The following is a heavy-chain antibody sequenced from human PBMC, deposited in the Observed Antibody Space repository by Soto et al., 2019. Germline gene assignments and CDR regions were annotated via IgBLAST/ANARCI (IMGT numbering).Heavy chain of an antibody. V-gene: IGHV4-61*01. Sequence: SETLSLTCTVSGGSVSSGSYYWSWIRQPPGKGLEWIGYIYYSGSTNYNPSLKSRVTISVDTSKNQFSLKLSSVTAADTAVYYCARASGSSSYYYYYGMDVWGQGTTVTVS. CDR1: GGSVSSGSYY. D-gene: IGHD1-26*01. J-gene: IGHJ6*02. CDR3: ARASGSSSYYYYYGMDV. CDR2: IYYSGST.